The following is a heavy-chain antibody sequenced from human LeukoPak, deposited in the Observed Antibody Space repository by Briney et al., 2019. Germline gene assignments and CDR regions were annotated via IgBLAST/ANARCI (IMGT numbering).Heavy chain of an antibody. CDR2: IYYSGST. D-gene: IGHD4-11*01. J-gene: IGHJ6*02. CDR1: GGSFSGYY. V-gene: IGHV4-59*08. CDR3: ARHEVSYYYYGLDV. Sequence: ASETLSLTCAVYGGSFSGYYWSWIRQPPGKGLEWIGYIYYSGSTNYNPSLKSRVTISVDTSKNQFSLKLSSVTAADTAVYYCARHEVSYYYYGLDVWGQGTTVTVSS.